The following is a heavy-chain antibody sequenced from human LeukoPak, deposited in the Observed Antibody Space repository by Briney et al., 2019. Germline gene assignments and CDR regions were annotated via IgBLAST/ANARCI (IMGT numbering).Heavy chain of an antibody. CDR1: GFSLSTNLVA. CDR3: AHRRTGSNWFDY. V-gene: IGHV2-5*02. J-gene: IGHJ4*02. D-gene: IGHD7-27*01. Sequence: GSGPTLVNPTQTLTLTSTFSGFSLSTNLVAVGWIRQPPGKALEWLALIFWDDDKRYSPSLKSRLTITKDTSKNQVVLTMTNMDPVDTATYCCAHRRTGSNWFDYWGQGTQVTVSS. CDR2: IFWDDDK.